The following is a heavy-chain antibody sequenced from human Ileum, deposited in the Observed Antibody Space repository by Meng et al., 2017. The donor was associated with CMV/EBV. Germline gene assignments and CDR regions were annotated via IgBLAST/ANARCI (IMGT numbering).Heavy chain of an antibody. V-gene: IGHV4-39*07. CDR2: IYYSGNT. Sequence: GSLRLSCTVSGGSINSADYYWGWIRQPPGKGLEWIGSIYYSGNTYYSPSLKSRVTISVDTSKSQFSLKLSSVTAADTTMYYCARDRFRFCSSTTCLFDYWGQGTLVTVSS. CDR3: ARDRFRFCSSTTCLFDY. D-gene: IGHD2-2*01. CDR1: GGSINSADYY. J-gene: IGHJ4*02.